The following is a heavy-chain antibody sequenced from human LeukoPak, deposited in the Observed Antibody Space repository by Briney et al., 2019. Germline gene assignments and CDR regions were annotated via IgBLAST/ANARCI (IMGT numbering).Heavy chain of an antibody. CDR3: ASQGGQLFYYGDTVFPH. CDR2: IIPKSGAT. CDR1: GYTFSDYF. Sequence: ASVKVSCKASGYTFSDYFIHWVRQAPGQGLEWMGGIIPKSGATNYAQRFRDRVTVTSDTSTAYMDLSRLTSDATAVYYCASQGGQLFYYGDTVFPHWGQGTLVTVSS. J-gene: IGHJ4*02. V-gene: IGHV1-2*02. D-gene: IGHD4-17*01.